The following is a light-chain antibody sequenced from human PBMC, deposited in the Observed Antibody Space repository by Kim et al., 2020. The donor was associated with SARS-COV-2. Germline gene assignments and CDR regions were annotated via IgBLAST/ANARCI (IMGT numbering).Light chain of an antibody. J-gene: IGLJ3*02. V-gene: IGLV1-40*01. CDR3: QSYDSSLSVWV. CDR2: SNN. CDR1: TSNIGTGHD. Sequence: QRVTISCTGSTSNIGTGHDVHWYQQLPGVAPKLLIFSNNNRPSGFPDRFSGSKSGTSASLTITGLQAEDEADYYCQSYDSSLSVWVFGGGTQLTVL.